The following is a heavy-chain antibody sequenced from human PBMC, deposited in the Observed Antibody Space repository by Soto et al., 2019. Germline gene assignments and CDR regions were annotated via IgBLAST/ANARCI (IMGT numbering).Heavy chain of an antibody. V-gene: IGHV3-23*01. CDR3: AKGDSSGYYSPFDY. Sequence: QSGGSLRLSCAASGFTFSSYAMSWVRQAPGKGLEWVSAISGSGGSTYYADSVKGRFTISRDNSKNTLYLQMNSLRAEDTAVYYCAKGDSSGYYSPFDYWGQGTLVTVSS. CDR2: ISGSGGST. D-gene: IGHD3-22*01. CDR1: GFTFSSYA. J-gene: IGHJ4*02.